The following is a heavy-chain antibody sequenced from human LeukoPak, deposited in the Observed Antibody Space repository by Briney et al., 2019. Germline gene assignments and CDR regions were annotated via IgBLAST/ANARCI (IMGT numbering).Heavy chain of an antibody. V-gene: IGHV4-59*01. J-gene: IGHJ3*02. CDR2: IYYSGST. D-gene: IGHD6-13*01. CDR3: ARAPGGAAAGTILVAFDI. Sequence: SETLSLTCAVYGGSFSGYYWSWIRQPPGKGLEWIGYIYYSGSTNYNPSLKSRVTISVDTSKNQFSLKLSSVTAADTAVYYCARAPGGAAAGTILVAFDIWGQGTMVTVSS. CDR1: GGSFSGYY.